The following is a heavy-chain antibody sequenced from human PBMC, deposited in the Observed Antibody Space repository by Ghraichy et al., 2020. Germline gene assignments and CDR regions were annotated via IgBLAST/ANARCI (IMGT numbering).Heavy chain of an antibody. CDR3: ARDQKAGRDIVVVPAAKAPSYFDY. D-gene: IGHD2-2*01. CDR1: GYTFTSYG. J-gene: IGHJ4*02. CDR2: ISAYNGNT. V-gene: IGHV1-18*04. Sequence: ASVKVSCKASGYTFTSYGISWVRQAPGQGLEWMGWISAYNGNTNYAQKLQGRVTMTTDTSTSTAYMELRSLRSDDTAVYYCARDQKAGRDIVVVPAAKAPSYFDYWGQGTLVTVSS.